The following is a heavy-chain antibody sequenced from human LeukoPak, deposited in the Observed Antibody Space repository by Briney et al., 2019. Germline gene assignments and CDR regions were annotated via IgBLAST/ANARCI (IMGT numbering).Heavy chain of an antibody. CDR2: INPNSGGT. V-gene: IGHV1-2*02. CDR3: ARGGIARYCSSTSCYTGNDY. J-gene: IGHJ4*02. Sequence: GASVMVSCKASGYTFTGYYMHWVRQAPGQGLEWMGWINPNSGGTNYAQKFQGRVTMTRDTSISTAYMERSRLRSDDTAVYYCARGGIARYCSSTSCYTGNDYWGQGTLVTVSS. D-gene: IGHD2-2*02. CDR1: GYTFTGYY.